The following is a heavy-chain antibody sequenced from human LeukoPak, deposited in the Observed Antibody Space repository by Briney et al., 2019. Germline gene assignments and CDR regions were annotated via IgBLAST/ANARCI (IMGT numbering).Heavy chain of an antibody. D-gene: IGHD6-6*01. Sequence: GGSLRLSCAASGFTFISYSINWVRQAPGKGLEWVSSISSSSSYIYYAESVKGRFTISRDNAKNSLYLQMNSLRVEDTAVYYCARGQLTRFDYWGQGTLVTVSS. V-gene: IGHV3-21*01. J-gene: IGHJ4*02. CDR3: ARGQLTRFDY. CDR1: GFTFISYS. CDR2: ISSSSSYI.